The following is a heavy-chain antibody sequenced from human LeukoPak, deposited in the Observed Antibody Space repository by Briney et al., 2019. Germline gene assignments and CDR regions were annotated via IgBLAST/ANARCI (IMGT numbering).Heavy chain of an antibody. V-gene: IGHV3-48*02. CDR2: ISSSSSTI. CDR1: GFTFSSYS. Sequence: GGSLRLSCAASGFTFSSYSMNRVRQAPGKGLEWVSYISSSSSTIYYADSVKGRFTISRDNVENSLYLQMNSLRDEDTAVYYCARGPSGSYWPIDWFDPWGQGTLVTVSS. J-gene: IGHJ5*02. CDR3: ARGPSGSYWPIDWFDP. D-gene: IGHD1-26*01.